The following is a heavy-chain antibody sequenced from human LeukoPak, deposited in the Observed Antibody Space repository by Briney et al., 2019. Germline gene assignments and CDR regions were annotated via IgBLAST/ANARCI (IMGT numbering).Heavy chain of an antibody. Sequence: GGSLRLSCAASGFTFSSYAMSWVRQAPGKGLEWVSAISGSGGSTYYADSVKGRFTISRDNSKNTLYLQMNSLRAEDTAVYYCARDRIAAAGTRVFDYWGQGTLVTVSS. D-gene: IGHD6-13*01. V-gene: IGHV3-23*01. CDR2: ISGSGGST. CDR3: ARDRIAAAGTRVFDY. CDR1: GFTFSSYA. J-gene: IGHJ4*02.